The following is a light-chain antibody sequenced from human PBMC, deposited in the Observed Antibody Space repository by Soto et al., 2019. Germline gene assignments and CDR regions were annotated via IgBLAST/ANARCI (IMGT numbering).Light chain of an antibody. CDR3: QQYDGSPPWT. Sequence: EIVLTQSPGTLSFSPGERATLSCRASQSVSSTSLAWYQQKPGQAPRLLIYGASNRATGIPDRFSGSGSGTDFTLTISRLEPEEFAAYYCQQYDGSPPWTFGLGTKVEFK. CDR1: QSVSSTS. V-gene: IGKV3-20*01. CDR2: GAS. J-gene: IGKJ1*01.